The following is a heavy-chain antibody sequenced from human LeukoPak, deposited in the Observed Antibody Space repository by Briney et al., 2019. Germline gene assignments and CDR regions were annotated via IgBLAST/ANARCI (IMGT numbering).Heavy chain of an antibody. Sequence: GGSLRLSCAASGFIFSAYGMHWVRQAPGKGLEWVAFIRYDESNKDYTDSVKGRFTISRDNSKNTLYLQMNSLRAEDTAVYYCARGGSYLSAFDIWGQGTMVTVSS. CDR2: IRYDESNK. J-gene: IGHJ3*02. CDR3: ARGGSYLSAFDI. D-gene: IGHD1-26*01. V-gene: IGHV3-30*02. CDR1: GFIFSAYG.